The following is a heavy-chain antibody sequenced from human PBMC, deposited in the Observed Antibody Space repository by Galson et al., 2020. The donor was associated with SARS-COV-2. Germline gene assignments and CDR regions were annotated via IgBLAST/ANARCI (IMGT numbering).Heavy chain of an antibody. V-gene: IGHV3-30-3*01. J-gene: IGHJ6*02. D-gene: IGHD3-22*01. Sequence: PGGSLRLSCAASGFTFSSYAMHWVRQAPGKGLEWVAVISYDGSNKYYADSVKGRFTISRDNSKNTLYLQMNSLRAEDTAVYYCARVGVGYYDSSGYYYFGGMDVWGQGTTVTVSS. CDR2: ISYDGSNK. CDR3: ARVGVGYYDSSGYYYFGGMDV. CDR1: GFTFSSYA.